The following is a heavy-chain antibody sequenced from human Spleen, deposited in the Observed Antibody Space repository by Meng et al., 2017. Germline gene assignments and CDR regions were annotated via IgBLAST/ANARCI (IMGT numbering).Heavy chain of an antibody. CDR3: ARDHFIMVRGFIEGWFDP. V-gene: IGHV4-59*12. D-gene: IGHD3-10*01. J-gene: IGHJ5*02. Sequence: GSLRLSCTVSGGSISSYYWSWIRQPPGKGLEWVGHIYYTGSTDYNPSLKSRVTISVDTSKNQFSLKLTSVTAADTAVYYCARDHFIMVRGFIEGWFDPWGQGTLVTVSS. CDR1: GGSISSYY. CDR2: IYYTGST.